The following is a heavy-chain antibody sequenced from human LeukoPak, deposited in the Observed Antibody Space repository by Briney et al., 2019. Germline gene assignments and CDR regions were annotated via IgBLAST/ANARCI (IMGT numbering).Heavy chain of an antibody. J-gene: IGHJ5*02. CDR1: GFTFSDYG. CDR2: ISKNGDNR. V-gene: IGHV3-30*18. Sequence: GGSLRVSCEASGFTFSDYGFHWVRQAPGQAPEWVALISKNGDNRFYIDSVRGRFTISRDSSKNTVDLHMNSLRAEDTAVYYCAKDSGYDFFRWFDPWGQGTLVAVAS. CDR3: AKDSGYDFFRWFDP. D-gene: IGHD5-12*01.